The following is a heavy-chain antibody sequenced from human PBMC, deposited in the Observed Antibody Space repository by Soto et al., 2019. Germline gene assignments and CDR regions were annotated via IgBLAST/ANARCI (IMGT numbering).Heavy chain of an antibody. CDR1: AGTFSSYA. CDR3: AREVDTVMVTSNYYYYYGMDV. Sequence: SVKVSCKASAGTFSSYAISWVRQAPGQGLEWMGGIIPIFGTANYAQKFQGRVTITADKSTSTAYMELSSLRSEDTAVYYCAREVDTVMVTSNYYYYYGMDVWGQGTTVTVSS. V-gene: IGHV1-69*06. CDR2: IIPIFGTA. J-gene: IGHJ6*02. D-gene: IGHD5-18*01.